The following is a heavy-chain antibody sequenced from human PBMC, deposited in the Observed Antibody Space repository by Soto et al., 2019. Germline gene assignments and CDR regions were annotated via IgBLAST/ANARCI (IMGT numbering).Heavy chain of an antibody. CDR2: INPSGGST. CDR3: ARDLGYCSGGSCYDWGSSVAYYYGIDV. Sequence: ASVKVSCKASGYTFTSYYMHWARQAPGQGLEWMGIINPSGGSTSYAQKFQGRVTMTRDTSTSTVYMELSSLRSEDTAVYYCARDLGYCSGGSCYDWGSSVAYYYGIDVWGQGTTVTVSS. CDR1: GYTFTSYY. J-gene: IGHJ6*02. V-gene: IGHV1-46*01. D-gene: IGHD2-15*01.